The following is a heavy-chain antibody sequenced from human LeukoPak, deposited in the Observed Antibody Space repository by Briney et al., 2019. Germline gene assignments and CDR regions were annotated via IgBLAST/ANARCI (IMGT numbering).Heavy chain of an antibody. CDR2: IYYSGST. D-gene: IGHD3-22*01. V-gene: IGHV4-59*12. CDR1: GGSISSDH. CDR3: ARGNYYDSSGYLNWFDP. J-gene: IGHJ5*02. Sequence: SETLSLTCTVSGGSISSDHWSWIRQPPGKGLEWIGYIYYSGSTNYNPSLKSRVTISIDTSKNQFSLKLSSVTAADTAVYYCARGNYYDSSGYLNWFDPWGQGTLVTVSS.